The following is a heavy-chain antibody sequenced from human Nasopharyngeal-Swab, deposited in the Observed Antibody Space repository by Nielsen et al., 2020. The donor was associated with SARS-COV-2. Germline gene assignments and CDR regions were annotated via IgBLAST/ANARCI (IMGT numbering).Heavy chain of an antibody. CDR2: ISSSGSTI. CDR1: GFTFSDYY. CDR3: ARGTYDYVWGSHRESYFDY. J-gene: IGHJ4*02. V-gene: IGHV3-11*01. Sequence: GGSLRLSCAASGFTFSDYYMSWIRQAPGKGLEWVSYISSSGSTIYYADSVKGRFTISRDNAKNSLYLQMNSLRAEDTAVYYCARGTYDYVWGSHRESYFDYWGQGTLVTVSS. D-gene: IGHD3-16*01.